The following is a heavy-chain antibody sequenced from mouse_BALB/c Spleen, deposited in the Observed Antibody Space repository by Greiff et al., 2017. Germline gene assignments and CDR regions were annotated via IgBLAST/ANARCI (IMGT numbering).Heavy chain of an antibody. CDR3: ARDLGYFSWFAY. CDR1: GFTFSSYG. J-gene: IGHJ3*01. V-gene: IGHV5-6-3*01. CDR2: INSNGGST. Sequence: DVMLVESGGGLVQPGGSLKLSCAASGFTFSSYGMSWVRQTPDKRLELVATINSNGGSTYYPDSVKGRFTISRDNAKNTLYLQMSSLKSEDTAMYYCARDLGYFSWFAYWGQGTLVTVSA. D-gene: IGHD2-3*01.